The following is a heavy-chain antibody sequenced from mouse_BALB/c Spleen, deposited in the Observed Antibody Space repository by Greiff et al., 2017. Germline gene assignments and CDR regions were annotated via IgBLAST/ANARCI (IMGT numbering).Heavy chain of an antibody. Sequence: VHVKQSGAELVRPGALVKLSCKASGFNIKDYYMHWVKQRPEQGLEWIGWIDPENGNTIYVPKFQGKASITADTSSNTAYLQHSSLTSENTAVYYCAYYRSWFAYWGQGTLVTVSA. J-gene: IGHJ3*01. D-gene: IGHD2-14*01. V-gene: IGHV14-1*02. CDR2: IDPENGNT. CDR1: GFNIKDYY. CDR3: AYYRSWFAY.